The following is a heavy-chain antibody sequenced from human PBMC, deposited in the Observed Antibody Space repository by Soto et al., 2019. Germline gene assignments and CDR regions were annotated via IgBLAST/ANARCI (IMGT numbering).Heavy chain of an antibody. J-gene: IGHJ6*02. V-gene: IGHV4-59*12. Sequence: PSETLSLTCTVSGGSISSYYWSWIRQPPGEGLEWIGYIYYSGSTSYNPSLKSRVTISVDKSKNQFSLKLSSVTAADTAVYYCATPSRGISRSYYYGMDVWGQGTTVTVSS. D-gene: IGHD3-3*02. CDR1: GGSISSYY. CDR2: IYYSGST. CDR3: ATPSRGISRSYYYGMDV.